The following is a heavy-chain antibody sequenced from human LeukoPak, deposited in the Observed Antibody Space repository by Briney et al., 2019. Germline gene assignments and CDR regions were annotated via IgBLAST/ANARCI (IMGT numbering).Heavy chain of an antibody. Sequence: PGGALRLSCAASGFTFSIYLMSWVRQALGEGPGWVSGINWNGGSRGYAAFVKGRFTIYRDNAKNSLYLQMNSLRAEDTALYHCARENQVWTTVTTTHLFDYWGQGTLVTVSS. V-gene: IGHV3-20*01. J-gene: IGHJ4*02. CDR2: INWNGGSR. CDR3: ARENQVWTTVTTTHLFDY. CDR1: GFTFSIYL. D-gene: IGHD4-11*01.